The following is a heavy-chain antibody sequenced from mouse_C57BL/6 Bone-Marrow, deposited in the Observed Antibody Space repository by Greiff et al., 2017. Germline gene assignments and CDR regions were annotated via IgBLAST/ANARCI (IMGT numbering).Heavy chain of an antibody. CDR1: GYTFTSYG. CDR3: ARHYYGSSYYFDY. V-gene: IGHV1-81*01. J-gene: IGHJ2*01. CDR2: IYPRSGNT. D-gene: IGHD1-1*01. Sequence: QVQPQQSGAELARPGASVKLSCKASGYTFTSYGISWVKQRTGQGLEWIGEIYPRSGNTYYNEKFKGKATLTADKSSSTAYMELRSLTSEDSAVYFCARHYYGSSYYFDYWGQGTTLTVSS.